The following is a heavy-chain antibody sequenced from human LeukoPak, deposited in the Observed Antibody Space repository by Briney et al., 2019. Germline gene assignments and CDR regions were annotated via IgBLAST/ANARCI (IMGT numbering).Heavy chain of an antibody. CDR2: MNPSSANA. V-gene: IGHV1-8*01. CDR3: ARGRGYCTNGVCYRRFDY. J-gene: IGHJ4*02. D-gene: IGHD2-8*01. CDR1: GYTFTSYD. Sequence: ASVKVSCKASGYTFTSYDINWVRQATGQGLEWMGWMNPSSANAGYAQKFQGRVTMTRNTSISTAYMELSSLRSEDTAVYYCARGRGYCTNGVCYRRFDYWGQGTLVTVSS.